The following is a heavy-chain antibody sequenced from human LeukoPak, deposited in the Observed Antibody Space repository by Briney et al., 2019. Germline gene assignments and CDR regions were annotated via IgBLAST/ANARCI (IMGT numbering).Heavy chain of an antibody. D-gene: IGHD2-15*01. Sequence: GGSLRLSCAASELSFKTYSMNWLRQSPGKGLEWVASISLAGTYVHYADSVKGRFTISRDNGNNSLFLEMTSLRADDTAVYYCARGFCSGGTCYRITGTFDVWGHGTMVSVSS. J-gene: IGHJ3*01. CDR2: ISLAGTYV. CDR1: ELSFKTYS. CDR3: ARGFCSGGTCYRITGTFDV. V-gene: IGHV3-21*01.